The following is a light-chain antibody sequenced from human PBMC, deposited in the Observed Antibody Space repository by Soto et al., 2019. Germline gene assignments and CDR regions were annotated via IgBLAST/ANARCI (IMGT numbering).Light chain of an antibody. V-gene: IGKV3-11*01. CDR3: QQRDIWPPLT. Sequence: VLTQSPVTLSLSPGETATLFCKASQSVGIYLGWFQQKPGQAPRVLIYDATNRAGGVPDRFSGSGSGTDFTLTISSLEAEDSAVYYCQQRDIWPPLTFGGRTKLEIK. CDR2: DAT. J-gene: IGKJ4*01. CDR1: QSVGIY.